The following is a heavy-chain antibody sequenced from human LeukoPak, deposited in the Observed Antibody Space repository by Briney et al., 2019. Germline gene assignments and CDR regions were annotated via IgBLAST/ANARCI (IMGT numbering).Heavy chain of an antibody. CDR3: ASDPNYYYGSGSYSFDY. Sequence: PSETLSLTCTVSGGSISSSSYYWGWIRQPPGKGLEWIGSIYYSGSTYYNPSLKSRVTISVDTSKKQFSLKLSFVTAADTAVYYCASDPNYYYGSGSYSFDYWGQGTLVTVSS. CDR2: IYYSGST. J-gene: IGHJ4*02. CDR1: GGSISSSSYY. V-gene: IGHV4-39*01. D-gene: IGHD3-10*01.